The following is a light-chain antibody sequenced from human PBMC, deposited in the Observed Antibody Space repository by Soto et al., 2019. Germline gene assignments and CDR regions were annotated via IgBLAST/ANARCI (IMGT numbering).Light chain of an antibody. CDR3: QQLNS. CDR2: AAS. Sequence: DIRLTQSPSFLSASVGDRVTITCRASQDISSYLAWYQQKPGKAPKLLIYAASTLQSGVPSRFSGSGSGTEFTLTISSLQPEDFATYYCQQLNSFGPGTKVDIK. CDR1: QDISSY. J-gene: IGKJ3*01. V-gene: IGKV1-9*01.